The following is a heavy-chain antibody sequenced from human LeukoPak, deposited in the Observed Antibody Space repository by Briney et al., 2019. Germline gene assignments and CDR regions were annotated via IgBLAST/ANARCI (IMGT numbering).Heavy chain of an antibody. D-gene: IGHD2-15*01. CDR3: ARALGYCSGGSCYFDY. CDR1: GGSIRNSSFY. J-gene: IGHJ4*02. CDR2: IYNSGTT. V-gene: IGHV4-39*01. Sequence: SETLSLTCAVSGGSIRNSSFYWGWIRQPPGKGLEWIASIYNSGTTYYNPSIKSRITIFVDTSKNQVSLKLRSVTAADTAVYYCARALGYCSGGSCYFDYWGQGTLVTVSS.